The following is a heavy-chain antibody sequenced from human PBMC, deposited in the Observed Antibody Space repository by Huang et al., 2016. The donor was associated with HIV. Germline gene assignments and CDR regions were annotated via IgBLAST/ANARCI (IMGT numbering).Heavy chain of an antibody. CDR1: GFTFSSYW. Sequence: EVQLVESGGGLVQLGGSLRLSCAASGFTFSSYWVHWVRQAPGKGLVWVSRINSDGSSSGYADSGKGLFTISRDNAKNTLYLQMNSLRAEDTAVYYCVRDPRIQSWLNYFDYWGQGTLVSVSS. CDR3: VRDPRIQSWLNYFDY. CDR2: INSDGSSS. D-gene: IGHD3-22*01. J-gene: IGHJ4*02. V-gene: IGHV3-74*01.